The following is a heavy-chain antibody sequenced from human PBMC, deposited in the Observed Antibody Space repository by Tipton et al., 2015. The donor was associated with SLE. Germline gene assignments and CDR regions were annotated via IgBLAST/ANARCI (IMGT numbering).Heavy chain of an antibody. D-gene: IGHD1-26*01. CDR2: FYSGTT. V-gene: IGHV4-59*01. Sequence: TLSLTYTVSGDYIGTYYWSWIRQPPGKGLEWIGYFYSGTTSYNPSLKSRLTISSDTSKNQFSLRLTSVTAADTAMYYCAKGGLNRFAPWGQGTLVTVSS. CDR3: AKGGLNRFAP. CDR1: GDYIGTYY. J-gene: IGHJ5*02.